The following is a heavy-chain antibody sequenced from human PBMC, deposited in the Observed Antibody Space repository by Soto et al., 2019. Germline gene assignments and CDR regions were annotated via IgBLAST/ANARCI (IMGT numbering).Heavy chain of an antibody. CDR1: GFTFSNYW. CDR3: AGGVRDRY. J-gene: IGHJ4*02. Sequence: EVQLVESGGGLVQPGESLRLSCAASGFTFSNYWMSWVRQAPGKGLEWVANIKPDGSEKYYVDSVKGRFTISRDNAKNSLYLQMSGLKAEDTAVYYGAGGVRDRYWGQGTLVTVSS. D-gene: IGHD2-21*01. V-gene: IGHV3-7*04. CDR2: IKPDGSEK.